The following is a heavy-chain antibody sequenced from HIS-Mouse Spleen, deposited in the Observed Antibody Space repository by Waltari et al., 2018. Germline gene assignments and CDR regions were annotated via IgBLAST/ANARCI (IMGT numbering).Heavy chain of an antibody. CDR3: ARDHRNNWAIRD. CDR1: GVTFSSHA. V-gene: IGHV3-30-3*01. J-gene: IGHJ4*02. D-gene: IGHD1-20*01. Sequence: QVQLVESGGGVVQPGRSLRISCGASGVTFSSHALHWVRQAPGKGLEWVAVISYDGSNKYYADSVKGRFTISRDNSKNTLYLQMNSLRAEDTAVYYCARDHRNNWAIRDWGQGTLVTVSS. CDR2: ISYDGSNK.